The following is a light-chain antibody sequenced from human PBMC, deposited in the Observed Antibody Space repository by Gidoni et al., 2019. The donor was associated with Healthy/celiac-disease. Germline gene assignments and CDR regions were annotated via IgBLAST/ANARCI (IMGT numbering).Light chain of an antibody. CDR1: QTVSSY. J-gene: IGKJ1*01. CDR2: DAS. V-gene: IGKV3-11*01. Sequence: EMVLTQSPATLSLSLGARATLSCRASQTVSSYLAWYQQKPGQAPMLLIYDASNRATGIPARFSGSGSGTDFTLTISSLEPEDFAVYYCQQRSNWPWTFGQGTKVEIK. CDR3: QQRSNWPWT.